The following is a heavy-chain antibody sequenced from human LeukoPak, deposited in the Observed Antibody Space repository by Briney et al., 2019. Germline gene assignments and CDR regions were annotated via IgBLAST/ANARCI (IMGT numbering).Heavy chain of an antibody. CDR3: AKVSGPYGSGSYTDY. J-gene: IGHJ4*02. Sequence: GGSLRLSCAASGFTFSSYAMSGVRQAPGKRLEWVSAISGSGGSTYYADSVKGRFTISRDNPKNTLYLQMNSLRAEDTAVYYCAKVSGPYGSGSYTDYWGQGTLVTVSS. V-gene: IGHV3-23*01. D-gene: IGHD3-10*01. CDR2: ISGSGGST. CDR1: GFTFSSYA.